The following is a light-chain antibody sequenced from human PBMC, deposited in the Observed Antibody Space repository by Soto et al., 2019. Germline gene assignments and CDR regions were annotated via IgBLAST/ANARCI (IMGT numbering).Light chain of an antibody. CDR1: QDISDW. CDR2: AAS. Sequence: DIQMTQSPSSVSASVGDRVTITCRASQDISDWIAWYQQKPGKAPRLLIFAASNLHTEVPSRFSGSGYGTNFSLTINGLQLEDFASDHCHQANSSTPTFGGRTKV. CDR3: HQANSSTPT. J-gene: IGKJ4*01. V-gene: IGKV1-12*01.